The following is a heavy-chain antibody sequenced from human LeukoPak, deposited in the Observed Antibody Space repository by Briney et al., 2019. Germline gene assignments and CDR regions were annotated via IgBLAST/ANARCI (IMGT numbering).Heavy chain of an antibody. CDR1: GYTFTSYG. CDR3: ARGIVGARRAAPDAFDI. J-gene: IGHJ3*02. Sequence: GASVKVSCKASGYTFTSYGISWVRQAPGQGLEWMGWISAYNGNTNYAQKLQGRVTMTTDTSTSTAYMELRSLRSDDTAVYCCARGIVGARRAAPDAFDIWGQGTMVTVSS. D-gene: IGHD1-26*01. CDR2: ISAYNGNT. V-gene: IGHV1-18*01.